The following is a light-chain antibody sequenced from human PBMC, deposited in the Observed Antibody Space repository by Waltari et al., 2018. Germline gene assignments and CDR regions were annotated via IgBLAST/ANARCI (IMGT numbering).Light chain of an antibody. J-gene: IGKJ4*01. Sequence: DIVMTQSPDSLAVSLGERATINCKSSQSVLYSPDNKNYLAWYQQKPGQPPKLLIYWASTREAGVPDRFSGSGSGTDFTLTISSLQAEDVAVYYCQQYYSTPLTFGGGTKVEIK. CDR3: QQYYSTPLT. CDR1: QSVLYSPDNKNY. V-gene: IGKV4-1*01. CDR2: WAS.